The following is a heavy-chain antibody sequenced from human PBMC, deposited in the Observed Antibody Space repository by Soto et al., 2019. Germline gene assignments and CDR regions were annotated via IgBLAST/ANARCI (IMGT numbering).Heavy chain of an antibody. J-gene: IGHJ5*02. D-gene: IGHD5-18*01. CDR3: ARGVIGYSYGSDWFDP. CDR1: GGSISSSNW. V-gene: IGHV4-4*02. CDR2: IYHSGST. Sequence: QVQLQESGPGLVKPSGTLSLTCAVSGGSISSSNWWSWVRQPPGKGLEWIGEIYHSGSTNYNPSLKSRVTLSVDKSKNQFSLKLSSVTAADTAVYYCARGVIGYSYGSDWFDPWGQGTLVTVSS.